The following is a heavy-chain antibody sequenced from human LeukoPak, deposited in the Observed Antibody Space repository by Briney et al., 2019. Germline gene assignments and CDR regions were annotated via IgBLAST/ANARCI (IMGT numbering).Heavy chain of an antibody. V-gene: IGHV3-48*03. CDR2: IGPSGTPI. CDR3: ANTYSYGKGPFDY. Sequence: PGGSLRLSCAASGFTFSHFEMNWVRQAPGKGLEWVSYIGPSGTPIYYADSVKGRFTISRDNSKNTLYLQMNSLRAEDTAVYYCANTYSYGKGPFDYWGQGTLVTVSS. J-gene: IGHJ4*02. D-gene: IGHD5-18*01. CDR1: GFTFSHFE.